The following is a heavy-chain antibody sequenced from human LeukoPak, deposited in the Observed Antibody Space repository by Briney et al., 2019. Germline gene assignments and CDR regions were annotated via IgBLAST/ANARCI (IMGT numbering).Heavy chain of an antibody. CDR3: ARHGYDFHYYFDY. D-gene: IGHD2/OR15-2a*01. Sequence: PSETLSLTCGVSGASVSRTNWWSWVRQPPGMGMEWLGEIYHDGRANYSPSLESRITISVDKSKNQFSLRLDSVTAADTALYYCARHGYDFHYYFDYWGQGALITVSS. CDR2: IYHDGRA. J-gene: IGHJ4*02. CDR1: GASVSRTNW. V-gene: IGHV4-4*02.